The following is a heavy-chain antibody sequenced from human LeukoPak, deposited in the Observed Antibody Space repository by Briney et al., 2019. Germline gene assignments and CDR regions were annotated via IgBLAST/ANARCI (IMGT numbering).Heavy chain of an antibody. V-gene: IGHV4-59*01. CDR2: IYYSGST. CDR3: ARGSNWNRFDY. CDR1: GGSISSYY. J-gene: IGHJ4*02. Sequence: PSETLSLTCTVSGGSISSYYWRWLRQPPGKGLEWIGYIYYSGSTNYNPSLKSRVTISVDTSKNQFSLKLSCVTAADTAVYYCARGSNWNRFDYWGQGTLVTVSS. D-gene: IGHD1-1*01.